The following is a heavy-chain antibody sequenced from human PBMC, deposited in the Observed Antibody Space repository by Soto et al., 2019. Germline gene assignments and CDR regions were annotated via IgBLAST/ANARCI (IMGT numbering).Heavy chain of an antibody. D-gene: IGHD6-13*01. CDR1: GFTFSDYY. J-gene: IGHJ4*02. Sequence: PGGSLRLSCAASGFTFSDYYMTWIRQAPGSGLEWVSYISSSSGTISYANSVKGRFTISRNNAQNSLYLQMTSLRAEDTAVYYCARGTYRSKTNFDYWGQGTLVTVSS. CDR2: ISSSSGTI. V-gene: IGHV3-11*01. CDR3: ARGTYRSKTNFDY.